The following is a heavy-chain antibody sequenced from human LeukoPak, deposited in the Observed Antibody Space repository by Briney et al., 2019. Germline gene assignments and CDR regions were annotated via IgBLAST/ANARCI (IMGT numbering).Heavy chain of an antibody. Sequence: PSETLSLTCTVSGDSINNYYWSWIRQSPGKELEWIGYMYNRGSTIYNPSLKSRVTISTDTSKNQFSLRLTSVTAADTAVYYCARAEKAVTGTLDYWGQGTLITVSS. D-gene: IGHD6-19*01. CDR2: MYNRGST. V-gene: IGHV4-59*01. CDR1: GDSINNYY. CDR3: ARAEKAVTGTLDY. J-gene: IGHJ4*02.